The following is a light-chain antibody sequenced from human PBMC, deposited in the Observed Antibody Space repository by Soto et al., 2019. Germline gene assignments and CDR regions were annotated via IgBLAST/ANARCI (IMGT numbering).Light chain of an antibody. CDR3: QHFGGSPPKYT. V-gene: IGKV3-20*01. CDR1: QSVNNNF. J-gene: IGKJ2*01. CDR2: GAS. Sequence: VLAQSPGTLSLSPGERATLACRATQSVNNNFLAWYQHKVGQAPRLLLYGASIRAAGAPDRFTGGGSGTEFTLTISRVEPEDFAVYYCQHFGGSPPKYTFGQGTKLEI.